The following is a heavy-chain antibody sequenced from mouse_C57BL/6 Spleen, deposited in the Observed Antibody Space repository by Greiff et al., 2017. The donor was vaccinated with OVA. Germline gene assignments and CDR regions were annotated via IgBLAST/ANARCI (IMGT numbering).Heavy chain of an antibody. CDR1: GYTFTDYE. Sequence: VQLKESGAELVRPGASVTLSCKASGYTFTDYEMHWVKQTPVHGLEWIGAIDPETGGTAYNQKFKGKAILTADKSSSTAYMELRSLTSEDSAVYYCTIIYYGNSLGVWGTGTMVTVSS. D-gene: IGHD2-1*01. J-gene: IGHJ1*03. V-gene: IGHV1-15*01. CDR2: IDPETGGT. CDR3: TIIYYGNSLGV.